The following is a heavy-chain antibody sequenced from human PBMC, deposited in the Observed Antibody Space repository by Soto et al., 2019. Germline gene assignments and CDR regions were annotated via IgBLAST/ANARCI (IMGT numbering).Heavy chain of an antibody. D-gene: IGHD1-26*01. CDR2: INHSGST. CDR3: ARNSFYSGCYYYYYGMDV. Sequence: QVQLQQWGAGLLKPSETLSLTCAVYGGSFSGYYWSWIRQPPGKGLEWIGEINHSGSTNYNPSIKSRVTISVDTSKNQFSLKLSSVTAADTAVYYCARNSFYSGCYYYYYGMDVWGQGTTVTVSS. V-gene: IGHV4-34*01. CDR1: GGSFSGYY. J-gene: IGHJ6*02.